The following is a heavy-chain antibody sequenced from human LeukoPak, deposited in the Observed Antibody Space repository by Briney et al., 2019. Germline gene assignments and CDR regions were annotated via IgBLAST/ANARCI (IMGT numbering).Heavy chain of an antibody. Sequence: GGSLRLSCAASGFTFSNYWMHWVRQAPGKGLVWVSRINTDGSITTYADSVKGRFTISRDNAKNTLYLQMNTLRAEDTAVYHCVSYYYDSSGCYWGQGTLVTVSS. D-gene: IGHD3-22*01. CDR3: VSYYYDSSGCY. J-gene: IGHJ4*02. V-gene: IGHV3-74*01. CDR2: INTDGSIT. CDR1: GFTFSNYW.